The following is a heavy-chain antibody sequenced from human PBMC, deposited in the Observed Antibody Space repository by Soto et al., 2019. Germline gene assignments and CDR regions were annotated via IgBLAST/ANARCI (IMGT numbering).Heavy chain of an antibody. CDR3: TTWIQLWLGIFDI. V-gene: IGHV3-15*01. Sequence: EVQLVESGGGLVKPGGSLRLSCAASGFTFSNAWMSWVRQAPGKGLEWVGRIKSKTDGGTTDYAAPVKGRFTISRDDSKNTLYLQMNSLKTDDTAVYYCTTWIQLWLGIFDIWGQGTMVTVSS. J-gene: IGHJ3*02. CDR1: GFTFSNAW. CDR2: IKSKTDGGTT. D-gene: IGHD5-18*01.